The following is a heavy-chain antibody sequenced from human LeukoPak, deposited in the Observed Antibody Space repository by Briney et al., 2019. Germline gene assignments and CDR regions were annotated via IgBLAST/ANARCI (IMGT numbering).Heavy chain of an antibody. D-gene: IGHD3-9*01. V-gene: IGHV3-30*18. J-gene: IGHJ6*02. CDR2: ISYDGSNK. Sequence: PGGSLRLSCAGSGFTFSSYGMHWVRQAPGKGLEWVAVISYDGSNKYYADSVKGRFTISRDNSKNTLYLQMNSLRAEDTAVYYCAKCTVYFAMNNYGMDVWGQGTTVTVSS. CDR1: GFTFSSYG. CDR3: AKCTVYFAMNNYGMDV.